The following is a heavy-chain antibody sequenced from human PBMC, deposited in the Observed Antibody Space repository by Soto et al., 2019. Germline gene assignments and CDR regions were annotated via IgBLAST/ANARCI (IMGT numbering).Heavy chain of an antibody. CDR3: ARELGVLYIAARPGYFDY. Sequence: ASVKVSCKASGYTFTSYAMHWVRQAPGQRLEWMGWINAGNGNTKYSQKFQGRVTITRDTSASTAYMELSSLRSEDTAVYYYARELGVLYIAARPGYFDYWGQGTLVTVSS. CDR2: INAGNGNT. D-gene: IGHD6-6*01. CDR1: GYTFTSYA. V-gene: IGHV1-3*01. J-gene: IGHJ4*02.